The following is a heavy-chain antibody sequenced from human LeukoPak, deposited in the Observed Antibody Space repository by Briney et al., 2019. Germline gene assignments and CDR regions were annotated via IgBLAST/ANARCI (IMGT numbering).Heavy chain of an antibody. Sequence: GGSLRLSCGASGFTFSSHWMTWVRQAPGEGLEFVANIKQDGSEINYADSVKGRFTVSRDNAKNSLYLQMNSLRSEDTAVYYCARGGLHSYGDYGKRGHWFDPWGQGTLVTVSS. CDR1: GFTFSSHW. V-gene: IGHV3-7*03. CDR2: IKQDGSEI. CDR3: ARGGLHSYGDYGKRGHWFDP. J-gene: IGHJ5*02. D-gene: IGHD4-17*01.